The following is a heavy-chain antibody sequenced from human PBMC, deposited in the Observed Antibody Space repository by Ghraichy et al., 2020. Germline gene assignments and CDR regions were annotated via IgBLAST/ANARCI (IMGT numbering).Heavy chain of an antibody. D-gene: IGHD3-3*01. J-gene: IGHJ4*02. CDR3: ARGIRFLDY. CDR1: GGSFSGYY. V-gene: IGHV4-34*01. Sequence: SETLSLTCAVYGGSFSGYYWSWIRQPPGKGLEWIGEINHSGSTNYHPSLKSRVTISVDTSKNQFSLKLSSVTAADTAVYYCARGIRFLDYWGQGTLVTVSS. CDR2: INHSGST.